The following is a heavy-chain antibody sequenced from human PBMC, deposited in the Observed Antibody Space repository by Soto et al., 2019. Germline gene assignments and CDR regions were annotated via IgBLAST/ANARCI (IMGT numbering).Heavy chain of an antibody. D-gene: IGHD2-2*01. J-gene: IGHJ6*01. Sequence: PGESLKISCKGSGYSFTSYWISWVRQMPGKGREWMGRIDPSDSYTNYSPSFQGHVTISADKSISTAYLQWSSLKASYTAMYYCASSPRGYCSSTSCRELGKHYSMDVWGQGTTVTVSS. CDR3: ASSPRGYCSSTSCRELGKHYSMDV. CDR1: GYSFTSYW. V-gene: IGHV5-10-1*01. CDR2: IDPSDSYT.